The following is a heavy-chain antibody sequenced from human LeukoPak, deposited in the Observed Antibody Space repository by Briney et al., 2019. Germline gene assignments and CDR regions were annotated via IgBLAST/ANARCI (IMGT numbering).Heavy chain of an antibody. CDR1: GFTFSSSG. Sequence: GGSLRLSCTASGFTFSSSGMNWVRQPPGKGLEWFSYIGASSSPKYYADSVKGRFTISRDNAKNSLYLQMNSLRAEDTAVYYCAKDTELGDFWSGGHYWGQGTLVTVSS. CDR2: IGASSSPK. V-gene: IGHV3-48*04. J-gene: IGHJ4*02. D-gene: IGHD3-3*01. CDR3: AKDTELGDFWSGGHY.